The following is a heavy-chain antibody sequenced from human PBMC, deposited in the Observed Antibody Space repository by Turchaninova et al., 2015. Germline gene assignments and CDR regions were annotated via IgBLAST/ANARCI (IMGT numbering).Heavy chain of an antibody. J-gene: IGHJ2*01. CDR3: AGGTRYGASEYFDV. D-gene: IGHD4-17*01. CDR2: INPNNGDT. Sequence: QVQLVQSGAGVKKPGASVKVSCKASGYTFTDYYLHWVRQAPGQGLEWMGRINPNNGDTNYAQRFQGRVTMTKDTSISTASMDLIRLRSDDTAIYYCAGGTRYGASEYFDVWGRGTLVAVSS. CDR1: GYTFTDYY. V-gene: IGHV1-2*06.